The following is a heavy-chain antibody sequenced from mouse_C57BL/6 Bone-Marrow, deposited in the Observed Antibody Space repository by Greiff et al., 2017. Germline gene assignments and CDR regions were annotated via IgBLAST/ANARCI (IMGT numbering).Heavy chain of an antibody. CDR1: GFTFSNYW. V-gene: IGHV6-3*01. Sequence: EVHLVESGGGLVQPGGSMKLSCVASGFTFSNYWMNWVRQSPEKGLEWVAQIRLKSDNYATHYAESVKGRFTISRDDSKSSVYLQMNNLRAEDTGIYYCTGVITTVVATRDYWGQGTTLTVSS. CDR2: IRLKSDNYAT. J-gene: IGHJ2*01. D-gene: IGHD1-1*01. CDR3: TGVITTVVATRDY.